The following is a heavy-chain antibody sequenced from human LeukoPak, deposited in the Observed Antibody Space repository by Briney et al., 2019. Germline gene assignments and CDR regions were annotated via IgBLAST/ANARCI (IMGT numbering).Heavy chain of an antibody. CDR3: ARLGADTALDY. D-gene: IGHD5-18*01. V-gene: IGHV4-34*01. J-gene: IGHJ4*02. CDR1: LGSFSGYY. CDR2: INHSVST. Sequence: SETLSLTCAVYLGSFSGYYWSWIRQPPRQGLEWIGEINHSVSTNYNPSLKSRVTISVDTSKNQFSLKLSSVTAADTAVYYCARLGADTALDYWGQGTLVTVSS.